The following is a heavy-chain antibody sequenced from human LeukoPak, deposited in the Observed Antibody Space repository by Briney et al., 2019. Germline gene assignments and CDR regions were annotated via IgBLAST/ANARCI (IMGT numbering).Heavy chain of an antibody. Sequence: SETLSLTCTVSGDSISGYYWSWIRQPPGKGLEWIGYIYYSGSTNYNPSLKSRVTMSVDTSKNQFSLKLSSVTAADTAVYYCARERWGSSSSTFDYWGQGTLVTVSS. J-gene: IGHJ4*02. CDR1: GDSISGYY. CDR3: ARERWGSSSSTFDY. V-gene: IGHV4-59*12. CDR2: IYYSGST. D-gene: IGHD6-6*01.